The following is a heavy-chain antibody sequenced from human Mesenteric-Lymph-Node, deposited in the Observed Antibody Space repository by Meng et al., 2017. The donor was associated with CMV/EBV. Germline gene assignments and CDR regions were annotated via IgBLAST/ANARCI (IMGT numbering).Heavy chain of an antibody. D-gene: IGHD1-20*01. CDR3: ARDGLTYNWNAFYGMDV. V-gene: IGHV3-30-3*01. J-gene: IGHJ6*02. Sequence: GESLKISCAASGFTFSSYAMHWVRQAPGKGLQWVAVISYDGSKKFYADSVKGRFTISRDKSKNTLYLQMNSLRAEDTAVYYCARDGLTYNWNAFYGMDVWGQGTTVTVSS. CDR2: ISYDGSKK. CDR1: GFTFSSYA.